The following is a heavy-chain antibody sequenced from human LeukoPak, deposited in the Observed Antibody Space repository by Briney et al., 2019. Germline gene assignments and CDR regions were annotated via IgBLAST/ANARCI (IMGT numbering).Heavy chain of an antibody. D-gene: IGHD3-22*01. V-gene: IGHV3-23*01. CDR2: ISGSGVST. Sequence: GGCLSLSCAASGLTFIRYAMSGVRQPPGKGLEWVPAISGSGVSTYYAEYVKCRFTIPRDNSKNTMHLQMNSLRGEDTAVYYCAKVTYYYDSSSSYADAFDIWGQGTMVTVSS. J-gene: IGHJ3*02. CDR3: AKVTYYYDSSSSYADAFDI. CDR1: GLTFIRYA.